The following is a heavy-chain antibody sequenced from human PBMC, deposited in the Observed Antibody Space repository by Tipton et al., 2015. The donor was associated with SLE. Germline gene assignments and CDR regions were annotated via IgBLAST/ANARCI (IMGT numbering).Heavy chain of an antibody. J-gene: IGHJ6*03. Sequence: TLSLTCAVSDYSISSGYYWGWIRQPPGKGLEWIGSVYHSGSTYYNPSLKSRVTISVDTSKNQFSLKLSSVTAADTAVYYCARHRGSLPDGRDYYYYMDVWGKGTSVTISS. V-gene: IGHV4-38-2*01. CDR3: ARHRGSLPDGRDYYYYMDV. CDR1: DYSISSGYY. D-gene: IGHD1-26*01. CDR2: VYHSGST.